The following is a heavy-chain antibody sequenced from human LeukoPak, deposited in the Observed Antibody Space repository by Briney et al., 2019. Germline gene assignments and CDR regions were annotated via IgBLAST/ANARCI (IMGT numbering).Heavy chain of an antibody. D-gene: IGHD3-3*01. CDR1: GYTFTGYY. CDR3: ARGNGFWSGYSDDY. CDR2: INPNSGGP. V-gene: IGHV1-2*06. J-gene: IGHJ4*02. Sequence: ASVKVSCKASGYTFTGYYMHWVRQAPGQGLEWVGRINPNSGGPNYAQKFQGRGTMTRDTSTSTAYMELSRLRSDDTAVYYCARGNGFWSGYSDDYWGQGTLVTVSS.